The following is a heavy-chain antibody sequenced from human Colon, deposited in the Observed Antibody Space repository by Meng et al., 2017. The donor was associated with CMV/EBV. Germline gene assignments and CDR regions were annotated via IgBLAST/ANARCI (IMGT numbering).Heavy chain of an antibody. V-gene: IGHV4-59*13. CDR3: ARDPYCTDISCPGIAFDI. D-gene: IGHD2-8*02. CDR2: IRYSGST. CDR1: GGSISGSF. Sequence: SETLSLTCTVSGGSISGSFWGWVRQPPGKGLEWIGCIRYSGSTNYNPSLKTRLTMSVNTSKNRFSLKLSAVTAADTAIYYCARDPYCTDISCPGIAFDIWGQGAGVTVSS. J-gene: IGHJ3*02.